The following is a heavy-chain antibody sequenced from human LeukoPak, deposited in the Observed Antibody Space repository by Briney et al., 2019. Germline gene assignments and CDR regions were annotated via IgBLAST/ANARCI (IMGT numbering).Heavy chain of an antibody. CDR3: AREFDGSASGAGY. CDR2: MSSSSGLI. J-gene: IGHJ4*02. V-gene: IGHV3-21*01. D-gene: IGHD1-26*01. Sequence: GGSLRLSCAASGFTFSRYSMNWVRQAPGKGLEWVSSMSSSSGLIYYGDSVKGRFTVSRDNAKRSLYLQMNSLRADDTAVYHYAREFDGSASGAGYWGQGTLVTVSS. CDR1: GFTFSRYS.